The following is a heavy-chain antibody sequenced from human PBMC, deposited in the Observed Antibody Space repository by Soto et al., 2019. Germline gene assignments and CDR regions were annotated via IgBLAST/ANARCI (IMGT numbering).Heavy chain of an antibody. V-gene: IGHV1-8*01. CDR1: GYTFTSYD. CDR3: ARVLRGYRNAIALNWFDP. J-gene: IGHJ5*02. CDR2: MNPNSGNT. D-gene: IGHD5-18*01. Sequence: ASVKVSCKASGYTFTSYDINWVRQATGQGLEWMGWMNPNSGNTGYAQKFQGRVTMTRNTSISTAYMELSSLRSEDTAVYYCARVLRGYRNAIALNWFDPWGQGTLVTVSS.